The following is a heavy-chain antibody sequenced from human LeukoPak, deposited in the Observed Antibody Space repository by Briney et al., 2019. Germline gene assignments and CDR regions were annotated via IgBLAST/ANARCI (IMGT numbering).Heavy chain of an antibody. CDR2: ISSSGSTI. J-gene: IGHJ4*02. CDR3: ARDQGSSFSLDY. CDR1: GFTFSDYH. V-gene: IGHV3-11*04. D-gene: IGHD6-13*01. Sequence: AGGSLRLSCAASGFTFSDYHMSWIRQAPGKGLEWVSYISSSGSTIYYADSVKGRFTISRDNAKNSVYLQMNSLRAEDTAVYYCARDQGSSFSLDYWGQGTLVTVSS.